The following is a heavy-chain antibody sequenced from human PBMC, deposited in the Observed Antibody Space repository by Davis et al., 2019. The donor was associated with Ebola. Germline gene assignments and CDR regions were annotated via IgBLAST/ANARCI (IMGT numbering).Heavy chain of an antibody. V-gene: IGHV1-46*02. D-gene: IGHD5-12*01. CDR1: GYTFNSYY. J-gene: IGHJ4*02. CDR3: ARGRGHYEYSGADY. Sequence: ASVKVSCKASGYTFNSYYIHWVRQAPGQGLEWMGIINPSGGSTTYAQKFQGRVTMTRDTSTRTVYMELSSLRSEDTAVYYCARGRGHYEYSGADYWGQGTLVIVSS. CDR2: INPSGGST.